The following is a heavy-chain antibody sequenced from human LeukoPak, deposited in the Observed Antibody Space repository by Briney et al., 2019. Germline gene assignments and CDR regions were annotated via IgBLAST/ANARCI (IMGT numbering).Heavy chain of an antibody. J-gene: IGHJ5*02. Sequence: GGSLRLSCAISGFSVSNYYMSWVRQAPGKGLEWVSLIRDSGETFYADSVKGRFTISRDNSKNTMYLQMNCLRVEDTAVYFCARDRAATQDWVEFDPWGQGTLVTVSS. CDR2: IRDSGET. CDR1: GFSVSNYY. CDR3: ARDRAATQDWVEFDP. D-gene: IGHD2-15*01. V-gene: IGHV3-66*03.